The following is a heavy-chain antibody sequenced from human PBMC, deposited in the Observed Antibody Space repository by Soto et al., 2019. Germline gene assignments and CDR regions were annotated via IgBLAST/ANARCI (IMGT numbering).Heavy chain of an antibody. J-gene: IGHJ4*02. D-gene: IGHD6-19*01. CDR1: DGKIRGRGCX. Sequence: VADGKIRGRGCXRSRKKKHPGKGLEWIGSIYYSGSTYYNPSLKSRVTISVDTSKHQSSLKLSSVTAADTAVYYCARRRIAVAGRGGQFDYWGQGTLVTVSS. V-gene: IGHV4-39*01. CDR3: ARRRIAVAGRGGQFDY. CDR2: IYYSGST.